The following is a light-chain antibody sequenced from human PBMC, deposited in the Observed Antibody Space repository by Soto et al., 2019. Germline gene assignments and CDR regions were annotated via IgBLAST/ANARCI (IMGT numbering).Light chain of an antibody. Sequence: EIVLTQSPVTLSLSPGERATLSCRASQSFSSTYLAWYQQKPGQAPRLLIYGASSRATGIPDRFSGGGSGTDFSLTISRLDPEDFAVYYCQQYSSSPITFGQGTRLEI. CDR2: GAS. CDR3: QQYSSSPIT. CDR1: QSFSSTY. V-gene: IGKV3-20*01. J-gene: IGKJ5*01.